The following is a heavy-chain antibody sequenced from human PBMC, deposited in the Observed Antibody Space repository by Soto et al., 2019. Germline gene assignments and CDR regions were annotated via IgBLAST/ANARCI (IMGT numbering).Heavy chain of an antibody. CDR2: IYYSGST. Sequence: SETLSLTCTVSGGSISSYYWSWIRQPPGKGLERIGYIYYSGSTNYNPSLKSRVTISVDTSKNQFSLKLSSVTAADTAVYYCARALLGYCSGGSCYGRGAYYYYGMDVWGQGTTVTVSS. CDR3: ARALLGYCSGGSCYGRGAYYYYGMDV. CDR1: GGSISSYY. D-gene: IGHD2-15*01. J-gene: IGHJ6*02. V-gene: IGHV4-59*01.